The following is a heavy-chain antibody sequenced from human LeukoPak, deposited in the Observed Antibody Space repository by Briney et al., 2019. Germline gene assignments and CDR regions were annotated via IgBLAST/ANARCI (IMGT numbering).Heavy chain of an antibody. CDR2: VYYTGVT. Sequence: SETLSLTCTVSGGYIITSGHYWGWIRQPPGKGLEWIGSVYYTGVTSTYPFFRSRMSISVDTSKNQFSLNPTSVTAADAAVYYCARERSSSGGHNWFDPWGQGTLVTVSS. CDR3: ARERSSSGGHNWFDP. CDR1: GGYIITSGHY. J-gene: IGHJ5*02. V-gene: IGHV4-39*07. D-gene: IGHD4-23*01.